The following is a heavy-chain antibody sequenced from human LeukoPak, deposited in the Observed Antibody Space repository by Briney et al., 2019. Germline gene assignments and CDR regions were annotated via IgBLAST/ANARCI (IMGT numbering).Heavy chain of an antibody. D-gene: IGHD2-15*01. CDR3: ARGYCSGGSCYSVENWFDP. CDR1: GYTFTGYN. Sequence: ASVKVSCKAAGYTFTGYNMFWVRQAPGQGLEWMGRINPNSGGTNYAQKFQGRVTMTRDTSISTAYMELSRLRSDDTAVYYCARGYCSGGSCYSVENWFDPWGQGTLVTVSS. V-gene: IGHV1-2*06. CDR2: INPNSGGT. J-gene: IGHJ5*02.